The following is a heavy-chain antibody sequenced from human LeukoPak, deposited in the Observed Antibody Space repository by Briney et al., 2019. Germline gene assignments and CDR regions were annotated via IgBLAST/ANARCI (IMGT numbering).Heavy chain of an antibody. CDR3: TTAPVSEWFGELDY. V-gene: IGHV3-15*01. CDR1: GFTFSNAW. J-gene: IGHJ4*02. Sequence: GGSLRLSCAASGFTFSNAWMSWVRQAPGKGLEWVGRIKSKTDGGTTDYAAPVKGRFTISRDDSKNTLYLQMNSLKTEDTAVYYCTTAPVSEWFGELDYWGQGTLVTVSS. CDR2: IKSKTDGGTT. D-gene: IGHD3-10*01.